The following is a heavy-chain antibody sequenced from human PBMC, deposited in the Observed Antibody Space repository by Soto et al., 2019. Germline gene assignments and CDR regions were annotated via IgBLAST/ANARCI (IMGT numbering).Heavy chain of an antibody. V-gene: IGHV1-8*01. CDR2: MNPNSGNT. J-gene: IGHJ3*02. CDR1: GYTFTSYD. CDR3: ARLVGDYDVFAI. D-gene: IGHD2-15*01. Sequence: ASVKVSCKASGYTFTSYDINWVRQATGQGLEWMGWMNPNSGNTGYAQKFQGRVTMTRNTSISTAYMELSSLRSEDTAVYYCARLVGDYDVFAIWAQGTMVPVSS.